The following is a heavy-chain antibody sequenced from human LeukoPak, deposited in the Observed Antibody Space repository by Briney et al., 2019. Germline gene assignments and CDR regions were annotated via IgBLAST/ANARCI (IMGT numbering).Heavy chain of an antibody. D-gene: IGHD2-8*01. V-gene: IGHV4-34*01. CDR2: INESETT. J-gene: IGHJ5*02. CDR3: AREALPNGVWRVGWFDP. Sequence: KSSETLSLTCAVYGGSFSGYYWSWIRQPPGKGLEWIGEINESETTNYNPSLKSRVTISVDTSKKQFSLKLSSVTAADTAVYYCAREALPNGVWRVGWFDPWGQGTLVTVFS. CDR1: GGSFSGYY.